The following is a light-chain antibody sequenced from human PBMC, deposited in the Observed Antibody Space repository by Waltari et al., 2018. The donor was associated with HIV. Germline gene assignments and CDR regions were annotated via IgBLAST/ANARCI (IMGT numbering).Light chain of an antibody. Sequence: QSALTQPDPVSGAPGQSSTISCSGTGSDIGTYGYVSWYQQYPGKAPQLMIYDVRHRPSGVSNRFSGSTSGNTASLTISGLQAEDEADYYCSSFTSSSPLYVFGTGTKVTVL. V-gene: IGLV2-14*01. CDR2: DVR. J-gene: IGLJ1*01. CDR1: GSDIGTYGY. CDR3: SSFTSSSPLYV.